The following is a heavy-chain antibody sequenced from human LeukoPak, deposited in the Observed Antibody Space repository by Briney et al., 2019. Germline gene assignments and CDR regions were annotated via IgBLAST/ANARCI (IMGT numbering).Heavy chain of an antibody. CDR2: INPNSGGT. J-gene: IGHJ4*02. CDR1: GYTFTGYY. D-gene: IGHD3-9*01. Sequence: ASVKVSCKASGYTFTGYYMPWVRQAPGQGLEWMGRINPNSGGTNYAQKFQGRVTMTRDTSISTAYMELSRLRSDDTAVYYCARDRDILTGSGYYFDYWGQGTLVTVSS. V-gene: IGHV1-2*06. CDR3: ARDRDILTGSGYYFDY.